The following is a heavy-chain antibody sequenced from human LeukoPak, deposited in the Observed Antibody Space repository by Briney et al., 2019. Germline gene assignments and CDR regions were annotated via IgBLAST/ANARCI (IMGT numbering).Heavy chain of an antibody. CDR3: ASTTGYSSSWFYFDY. Sequence: GGSLRLSCAASGFTFSSYSMNWVRQAPGKGLEWVSSISSSSSTIYYADSVKGRFTISRDNAKNSLYLQMNSLRAEDTAVYYCASTTGYSSSWFYFDYWGQGTLVTVSS. CDR1: GFTFSSYS. CDR2: ISSSSSTI. V-gene: IGHV3-48*01. J-gene: IGHJ4*02. D-gene: IGHD6-13*01.